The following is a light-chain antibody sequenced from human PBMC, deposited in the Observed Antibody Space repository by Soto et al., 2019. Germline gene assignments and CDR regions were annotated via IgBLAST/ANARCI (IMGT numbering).Light chain of an antibody. Sequence: LVMTQSPATLSVSPGERATLSCTASQSVSSNLAWYQQKPGQAPRLLIYGASTRATGIPARFSGSGSGTEFTLTISSLQSEDFAVYYCQQYNNWPPSTFGQGTRLEI. J-gene: IGKJ5*01. V-gene: IGKV3-15*01. CDR1: QSVSSN. CDR2: GAS. CDR3: QQYNNWPPST.